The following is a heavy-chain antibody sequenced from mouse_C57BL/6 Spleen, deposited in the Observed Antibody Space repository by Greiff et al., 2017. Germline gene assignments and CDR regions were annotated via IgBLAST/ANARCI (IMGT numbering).Heavy chain of an antibody. CDR2: INPNNGGT. CDR3: APYYYGSSFPYWYFDV. CDR1: GYTFTDYY. J-gene: IGHJ1*03. D-gene: IGHD1-1*01. V-gene: IGHV1-26*01. Sequence: VQLKQSGPELVKPGASVKISCKASGYTFTDYYMNWVKQSHGKSLEWIGDINPNNGGTSYNQKFKGKATLTVDKSSSTAYMELRSLTSEDSAVYYCAPYYYGSSFPYWYFDVWGTGTTVTVSS.